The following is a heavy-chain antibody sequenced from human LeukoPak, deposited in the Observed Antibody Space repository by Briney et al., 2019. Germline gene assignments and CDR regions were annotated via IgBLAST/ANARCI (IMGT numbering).Heavy chain of an antibody. D-gene: IGHD3-10*01. CDR3: ARDLVNWWFGELLTHNYFDY. CDR2: ISSSSSYI. CDR1: GFTFSSYS. V-gene: IGHV3-21*01. Sequence: TGGSLRLSCAASGFTFSSYSMNWVRQAPGKGLEWVSSISSSSSYIYYADSVKGRFTISRDNAKNSLYLQMNSLRAEDTAVYYCARDLVNWWFGELLTHNYFDYWGQGTLVTVSS. J-gene: IGHJ4*02.